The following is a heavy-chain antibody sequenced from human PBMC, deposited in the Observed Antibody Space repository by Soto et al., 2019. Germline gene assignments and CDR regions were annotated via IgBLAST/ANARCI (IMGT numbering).Heavy chain of an antibody. CDR3: ASGSSWYPVEYYVDY. D-gene: IGHD6-13*01. CDR2: ISAYNGNT. Sequence: ASVKVSCKASGYTFTSYGISWVRQAPGQGLEWMGWISAYNGNTNYAQKLQGRVTMTTDTSTSTAYMELRSLRSDDTAVYYCASGSSWYPVEYYVDYWGQGTLATVSS. J-gene: IGHJ4*02. CDR1: GYTFTSYG. V-gene: IGHV1-18*04.